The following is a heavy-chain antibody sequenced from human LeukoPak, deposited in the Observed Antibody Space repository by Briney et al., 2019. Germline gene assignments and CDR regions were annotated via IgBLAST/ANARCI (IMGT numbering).Heavy chain of an antibody. Sequence: GGSLRLSCAASGFTFSSYAMSWVRQAPGKGLEWISYIGSSGDSINYADSVKGRFTISRDNAKNSLSLQMNSLRAEDTAVYYCARGPSIFGFDYWGQGTLVTVSS. V-gene: IGHV3-48*04. D-gene: IGHD3-10*02. J-gene: IGHJ4*02. CDR2: IGSSGDSI. CDR1: GFTFSSYA. CDR3: ARGPSIFGFDY.